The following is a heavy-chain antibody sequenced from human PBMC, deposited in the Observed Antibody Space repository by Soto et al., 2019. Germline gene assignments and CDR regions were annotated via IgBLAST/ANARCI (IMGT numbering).Heavy chain of an antibody. D-gene: IGHD5-18*01. CDR2: ISGSGDST. V-gene: IGHV3-23*01. CDR3: AKDGRIHLYSPPFDY. Sequence: EVQLLESGGGLVQQGGSLRLSCAASAFTFSSYAMSWVRQTPRNGLEWVSSISGSGDSTFYADSVKGRFTISRDNSKNTLYLEMSSLRAEDTAIYFCAKDGRIHLYSPPFDYWGQGALVSVTS. J-gene: IGHJ4*02. CDR1: AFTFSSYA.